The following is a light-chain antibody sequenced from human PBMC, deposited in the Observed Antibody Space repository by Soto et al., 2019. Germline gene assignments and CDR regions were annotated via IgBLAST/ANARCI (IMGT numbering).Light chain of an antibody. CDR3: QQRSDWPLL. J-gene: IGKJ4*01. CDR2: DAS. Sequence: EIVLTQSPATLSLSPGERATLSCRASQSVSSHLTWYQHIPGQAPRLLIYDASTRANGIPARFSGSGSGTELNLTIRSIVPEDFAVYYCQQRSDWPLLFGGGTRVEIK. CDR1: QSVSSH. V-gene: IGKV3-11*01.